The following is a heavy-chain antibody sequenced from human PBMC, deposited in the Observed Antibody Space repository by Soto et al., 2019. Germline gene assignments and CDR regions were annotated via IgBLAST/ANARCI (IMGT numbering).Heavy chain of an antibody. D-gene: IGHD1-20*01. CDR3: AREVVTGISSGFDY. CDR1: GFTVSSNY. J-gene: IGHJ4*02. Sequence: PGGSLRLSCAASGFTVSSNYMSWVRQAPGKGLEWVSVIYSGGSTYYADSVKGRFTISRDNSKNTLYLQMNSLRAEDTAVYYCAREVVTGISSGFDYWGQRTLVTVSS. CDR2: IYSGGST. V-gene: IGHV3-53*01.